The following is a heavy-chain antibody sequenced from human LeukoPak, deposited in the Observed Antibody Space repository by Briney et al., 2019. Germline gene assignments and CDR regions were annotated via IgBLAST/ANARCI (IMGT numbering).Heavy chain of an antibody. CDR3: ARLIDMAIS. V-gene: IGHV4-39*01. D-gene: IGHD5-24*01. J-gene: IGHJ4*02. CDR1: GGSISSSSYY. CDR2: IYYSGST. Sequence: SETLSLTCTVSGGSISSSSYYWGWIRQPPGKGLEWIGSIYYSGSTYYNPSLKSRVTISVDTSKNQFSLKLSSVTAADTAVYYCARLIDMAISWGQGTLVTVSS.